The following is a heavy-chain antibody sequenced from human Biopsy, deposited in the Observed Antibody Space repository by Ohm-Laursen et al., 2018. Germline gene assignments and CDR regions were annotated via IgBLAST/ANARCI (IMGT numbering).Heavy chain of an antibody. V-gene: IGHV4-39*01. CDR2: IYNSETA. CDR3: ARHPTGFWFDP. CDR1: GDSISTSTTYY. J-gene: IGHJ5*02. Sequence: GTLSLTCTVSGDSISTSTTYYWAWLRQPPGKGLEWIGSIYNSETAFYNPSLKSRVAISVDTSTNQFSLKVSSVTAADTALYYCARHPTGFWFDPWGHGTLVTVSS.